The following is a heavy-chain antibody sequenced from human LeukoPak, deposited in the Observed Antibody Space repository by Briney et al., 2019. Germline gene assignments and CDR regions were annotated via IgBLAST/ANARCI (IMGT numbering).Heavy chain of an antibody. D-gene: IGHD3-10*01. CDR1: GGSISSSSYY. CDR2: IYYSGST. CDR3: ARHTGGSGSYYAFDY. J-gene: IGHJ4*02. Sequence: PSETLSLTCTVSGGSISSSSYYWGWIRQPPGKGLEWIGSIYYSGSTYYNPSLKSRVTISVDTSKNQFSLKLSSVTAADTAVYYCARHTGGSGSYYAFDYWGQGTLVTVSS. V-gene: IGHV4-39*01.